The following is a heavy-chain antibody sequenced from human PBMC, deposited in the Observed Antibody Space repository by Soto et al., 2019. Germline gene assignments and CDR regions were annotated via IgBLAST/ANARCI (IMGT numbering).Heavy chain of an antibody. CDR3: ATRIMITFGGVIVPTSFDY. V-gene: IGHV1-24*01. CDR2: FDPEDGET. CDR1: GYTLTELS. D-gene: IGHD3-16*02. Sequence: ASVKVSCKVSGYTLTELSMHWVRQAPGKGLEWMGGFDPEDGETIYAQKFQGRVTMTEDTSTDTAYMELSSLRSEDTAVYYCATRIMITFGGVIVPTSFDYWGQGTLVTVSS. J-gene: IGHJ4*02.